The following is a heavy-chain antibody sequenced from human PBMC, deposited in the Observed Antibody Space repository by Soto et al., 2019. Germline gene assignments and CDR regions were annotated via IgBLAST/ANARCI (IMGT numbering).Heavy chain of an antibody. Sequence: EVQLVESGGGLVQPGRSLRLSCAASGFTFDDYAMHWVRQAPGKGLEWVSGISWNSGSIGYADSVKGRFTISRDNAKNYLYLQMNSLRAEDTALYYCAKDRPRAAGYYYYYMDVWGKGTTVTVSS. CDR3: AKDRPRAAGYYYYYMDV. D-gene: IGHD6-13*01. V-gene: IGHV3-9*01. CDR2: ISWNSGSI. CDR1: GFTFDDYA. J-gene: IGHJ6*03.